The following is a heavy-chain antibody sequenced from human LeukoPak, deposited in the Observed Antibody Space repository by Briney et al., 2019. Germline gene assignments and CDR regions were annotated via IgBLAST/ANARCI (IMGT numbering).Heavy chain of an antibody. CDR1: GFTFSSYA. V-gene: IGHV3-30-3*01. D-gene: IGHD3-10*01. Sequence: PGGTLRLSCAASGFTFSSYAMHWVRQATGKGLEWVAVISYDGSNKYYADSVKGRFTISRDNSKNTLYLQMNSLRAEDTAVYYCARSVWYYFDYWGQGTLVTVSS. CDR3: ARSVWYYFDY. CDR2: ISYDGSNK. J-gene: IGHJ4*02.